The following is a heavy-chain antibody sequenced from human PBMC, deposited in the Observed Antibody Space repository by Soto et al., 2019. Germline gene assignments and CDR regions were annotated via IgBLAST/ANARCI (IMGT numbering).Heavy chain of an antibody. V-gene: IGHV2-5*01. D-gene: IGHD3-9*01. CDR1: GFSLSTGGVG. Sequence: QITLKASGPTLVKPTQTLTLTCTFSGFSLSTGGVGVGWIRQPPGKAPEWLALIYWNDDKRYSPSLNSRLTNPKDTSKNQVVPKMNNMEPVETAKYYCRGYKVLTGYHGYGKDVRGQGTTVTLPS. CDR3: RGYKVLTGYHGYGKDV. CDR2: IYWNDDK. J-gene: IGHJ6*02.